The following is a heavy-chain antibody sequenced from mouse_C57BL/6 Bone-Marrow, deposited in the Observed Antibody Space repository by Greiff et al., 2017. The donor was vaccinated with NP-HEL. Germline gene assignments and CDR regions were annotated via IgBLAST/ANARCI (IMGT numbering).Heavy chain of an antibody. J-gene: IGHJ2*01. D-gene: IGHD1-1*01. V-gene: IGHV1-72*01. CDR3: ARCYYGSSSFDY. Sequence: QVQLQQSGAELVKPGASVKLSCKASGYTFTSYLMHWVKQRPGRGLEWIGWIDPNSGGTKYNEKFKSKATLTVDKPSSTAYMQLNSLTSEDSAVYYCARCYYGSSSFDYWGQGTTLTVSS. CDR1: GYTFTSYL. CDR2: IDPNSGGT.